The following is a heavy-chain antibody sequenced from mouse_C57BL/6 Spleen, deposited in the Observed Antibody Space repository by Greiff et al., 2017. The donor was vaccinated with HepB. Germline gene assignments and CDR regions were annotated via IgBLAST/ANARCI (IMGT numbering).Heavy chain of an antibody. CDR1: GFSLTSYA. Sequence: QVQLKQSGPGLVAPSQSLSITCTVSGFSLTSYAISWVRQPPGKGLEWLGVIWTGGGTNYNSALKSRLSISKDNSKSQVFLKMNSLQTDDTARYYCARYYYGSSHYYAMDYWGQGTSVTVSS. V-gene: IGHV2-9-1*01. CDR3: ARYYYGSSHYYAMDY. D-gene: IGHD1-1*01. CDR2: IWTGGGT. J-gene: IGHJ4*01.